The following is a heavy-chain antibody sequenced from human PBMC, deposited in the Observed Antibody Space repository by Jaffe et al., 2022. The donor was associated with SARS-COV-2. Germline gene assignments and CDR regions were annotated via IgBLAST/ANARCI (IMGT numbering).Heavy chain of an antibody. V-gene: IGHV4-39*01. Sequence: QPQLQESGPGLVKPSETLSLTCTVSGGSISGTTYHWGWIRQPPGKGLEWIVTIYYSGSTYYNPSLKSRVTISIDTSKNQFSLRLTSVTAADTAVYYCAQYKTATASFDYWGQGTLVTVSS. CDR1: GGSISGTTYH. CDR2: IYYSGST. J-gene: IGHJ4*02. CDR3: AQYKTATASFDY. D-gene: IGHD1-20*01.